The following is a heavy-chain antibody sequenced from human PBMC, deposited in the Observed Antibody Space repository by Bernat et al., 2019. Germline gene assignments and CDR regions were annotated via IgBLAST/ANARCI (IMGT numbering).Heavy chain of an antibody. CDR3: ASLYGDYPTFKDAFDI. CDR1: GFTFNIYG. Sequence: QVQLVESGGGGVQPGRALRLSCAASGFTFNIYGMHWVRQAPGKGLEWVAVISYDGSNKYYADSVKGRFTISRDNSKNTLYLQMNSLRAEDTAVYYCASLYGDYPTFKDAFDIWGQGTMVTVSS. D-gene: IGHD4-17*01. J-gene: IGHJ3*02. V-gene: IGHV3-30*19. CDR2: ISYDGSNK.